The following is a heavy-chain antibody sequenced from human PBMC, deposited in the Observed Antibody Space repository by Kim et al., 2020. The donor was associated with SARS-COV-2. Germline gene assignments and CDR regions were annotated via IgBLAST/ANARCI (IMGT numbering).Heavy chain of an antibody. D-gene: IGHD2-21*01. CDR3: ARGGDGFDY. Sequence: GTANCAQKFQGRVTITADESTSTAYMELSSLRSEDTAVYYCARGGDGFDYWGQGTLVTVSS. CDR2: GTA. J-gene: IGHJ4*02. V-gene: IGHV1-69*01.